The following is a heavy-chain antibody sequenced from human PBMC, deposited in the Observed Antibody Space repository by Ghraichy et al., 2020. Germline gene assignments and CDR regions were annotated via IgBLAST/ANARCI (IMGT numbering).Heavy chain of an antibody. V-gene: IGHV3-23*01. Sequence: GGSLRLSCAASGFTFSSYAMSWVRQAPGKGLEWVSAISGSGGSTYYADSVKGRFTISRDNSKNTLYLQMNSLRAEDTAVYYCAKDLFTFGYYDSRHTPDYWGQGTLVTVSS. CDR3: AKDLFTFGYYDSRHTPDY. CDR2: ISGSGGST. CDR1: GFTFSSYA. D-gene: IGHD3-22*01. J-gene: IGHJ4*02.